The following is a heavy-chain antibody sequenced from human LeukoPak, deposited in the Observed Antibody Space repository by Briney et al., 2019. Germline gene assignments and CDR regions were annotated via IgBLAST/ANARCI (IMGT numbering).Heavy chain of an antibody. V-gene: IGHV1-2*02. CDR2: INPNSGGT. Sequence: ASVKVSCKASGYTFTGYYMHWVRQAPGQGLEWMGWINPNSGGTNYAQKFQGRVTMTTDTSTSTAYMELRSLRSDDTAVYYCARVDYYDSSGYYYTYYYYYMDVWGKGTTVTVSS. CDR1: GYTFTGYY. J-gene: IGHJ6*03. CDR3: ARVDYYDSSGYYYTYYYYYMDV. D-gene: IGHD3-22*01.